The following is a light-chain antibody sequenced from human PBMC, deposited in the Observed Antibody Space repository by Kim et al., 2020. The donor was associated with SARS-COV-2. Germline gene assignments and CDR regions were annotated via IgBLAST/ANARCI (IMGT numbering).Light chain of an antibody. CDR2: DVS. J-gene: IGLJ1*01. CDR1: SSDVGGYNY. Sequence: QSALTQPASVSGSPGHSITISCTGTSSDVGGYNYVSWYQQHPGKSPKLMIYDVSKRPSGVSNRFSGSKSGNTASLTISGLQAEDEADYYCSSYTSSNTYVFGTGTKVTVL. V-gene: IGLV2-14*01. CDR3: SSYTSSNTYV.